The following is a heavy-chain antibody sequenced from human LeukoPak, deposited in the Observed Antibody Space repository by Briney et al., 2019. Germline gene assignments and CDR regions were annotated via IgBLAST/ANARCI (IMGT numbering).Heavy chain of an antibody. J-gene: IGHJ4*02. D-gene: IGHD7-27*01. Sequence: SETLSLTCSVSGGSISNYFWTCIRQPPGKGLEWIGYIYSSGSTYYNPSLKSRVTISVDTSKNRFSLKLSTVTAADTAVYYCARRPTGDPKFDYWGQGTLVTVSS. CDR3: ARRPTGDPKFDY. CDR2: IYSSGST. V-gene: IGHV4-59*08. CDR1: GGSISNYF.